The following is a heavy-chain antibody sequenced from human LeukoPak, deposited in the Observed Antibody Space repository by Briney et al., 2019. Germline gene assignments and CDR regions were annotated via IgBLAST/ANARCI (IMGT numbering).Heavy chain of an antibody. Sequence: GGSLRLSCAASGFTFSSYWMHWVRQAPGKGLVWVSRINSDGSEISYADSVKGRFTISRDNAKNTLYLQMNSLRAEDTSVYYCARRVGTTAFDYWGQGTLVTVSS. CDR3: ARRVGTTAFDY. D-gene: IGHD2/OR15-2a*01. V-gene: IGHV3-74*01. CDR1: GFTFSSYW. J-gene: IGHJ4*02. CDR2: INSDGSEI.